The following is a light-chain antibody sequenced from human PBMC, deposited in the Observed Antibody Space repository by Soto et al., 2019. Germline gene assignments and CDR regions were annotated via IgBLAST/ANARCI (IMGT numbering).Light chain of an antibody. CDR3: GTWDSSLSAGV. V-gene: IGLV1-51*02. CDR2: ENN. CDR1: SSNIGDHD. Sequence: QAVVTQPPSVSAAPGQKVTISCSGGSSNIGDHDVSWYKQLPGTAPKLLMSENNKRPSGIPDRFSGSKSGTSATLGITGLQTGDEADYYCGTWDSSLSAGVFGGGTKLTVL. J-gene: IGLJ3*02.